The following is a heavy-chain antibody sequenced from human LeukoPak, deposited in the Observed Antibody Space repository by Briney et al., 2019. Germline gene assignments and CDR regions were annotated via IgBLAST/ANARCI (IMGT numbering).Heavy chain of an antibody. V-gene: IGHV3-30*04. CDR2: ISYDGSNK. J-gene: IGHJ1*01. CDR3: AGGDWLYFQH. D-gene: IGHD3/OR15-3a*01. Sequence: GGSLRLSCAASGFTFSSYAMHWVRRASSKGLEWVAAISYDGSNKKYADSVKGRFTISRDNAKNSLYLQMNSLRAEDTAVYYCAGGDWLYFQHWGQGTLVTVSS. CDR1: GFTFSSYA.